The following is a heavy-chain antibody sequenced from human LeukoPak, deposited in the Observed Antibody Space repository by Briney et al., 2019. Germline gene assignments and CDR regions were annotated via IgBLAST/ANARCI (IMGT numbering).Heavy chain of an antibody. V-gene: IGHV4-34*01. D-gene: IGHD2-15*01. CDR3: AGSRGYCSGGSCYSGNYYYYGMDV. J-gene: IGHJ6*04. Sequence: SETLSLTCAVYGGSFSGYYWSWIRQPPGKGLEWIGEVNHSGSTNYNPSLKSRVTISVDTSKNQFSLKLSSVTAADTAVYYCAGSRGYCSGGSCYSGNYYYYGMDVWGKGTTVTVSS. CDR1: GGSFSGYY. CDR2: VNHSGST.